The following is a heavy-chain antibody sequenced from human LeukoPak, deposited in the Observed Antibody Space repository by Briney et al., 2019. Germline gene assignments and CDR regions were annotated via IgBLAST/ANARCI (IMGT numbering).Heavy chain of an antibody. CDR1: GFTVTTNY. V-gene: IGHV3-53*01. J-gene: IGHJ4*02. Sequence: GGSLRLSCAASGFTVTTNYTTWVRQAPGKGLEWVSIIYSGGYTDYADSAKGRFTISRDNSKNTLYLQMNSLRAEDTAVYYCARENILGATPWSFDYWGQGTLVTVSS. CDR3: ARENILGATPWSFDY. D-gene: IGHD1-26*01. CDR2: IYSGGYT.